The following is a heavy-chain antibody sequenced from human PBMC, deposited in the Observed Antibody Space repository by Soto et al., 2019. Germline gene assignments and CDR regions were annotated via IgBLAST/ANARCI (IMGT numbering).Heavy chain of an antibody. D-gene: IGHD3-3*01. CDR3: AREKRPDYDFWSGLFYYGMDV. CDR1: GFTFSDYY. V-gene: IGHV3-11*01. Sequence: GGSLRLSCAASGFTFSDYYMSWIRQAPGKGLEWVSYISSSGSTIYYADSVKGRFTISRDNAKNSLYLQMNSLRAEDTAVYYCAREKRPDYDFWSGLFYYGMDVWGQGTTVTVSS. J-gene: IGHJ6*02. CDR2: ISSSGSTI.